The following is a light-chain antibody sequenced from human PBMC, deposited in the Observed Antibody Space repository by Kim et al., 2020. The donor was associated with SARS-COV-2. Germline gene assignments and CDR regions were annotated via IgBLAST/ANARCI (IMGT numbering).Light chain of an antibody. V-gene: IGLV1-47*01. CDR1: SSNIGSNY. CDR3: AAWDDSLRVV. J-gene: IGLJ2*01. Sequence: ELTQPPSASGTPGQRVTISCSGSSSNIGSNYVYWYQQLPGTAPKLLIYRNNQRPSGVPDRFSGSKSGTSASLAISGLRSEDESDYYCAAWDDSLRVVFGGGTQLTVL. CDR2: RNN.